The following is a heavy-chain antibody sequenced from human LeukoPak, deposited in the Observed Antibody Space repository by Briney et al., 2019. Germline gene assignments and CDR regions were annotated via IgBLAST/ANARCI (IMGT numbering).Heavy chain of an antibody. Sequence: SETLPLTCTVSGGSISSYYWSWIRQPPGKGLEWVWYIYYSGSTNYNPSLKSRVTISVDTSKNQFSLKLSSVTAADTAVYYCARDARQLVPYYYYMDVWGKGTTVTVSS. D-gene: IGHD6-13*01. CDR2: IYYSGST. CDR3: ARDARQLVPYYYYMDV. V-gene: IGHV4-59*01. J-gene: IGHJ6*03. CDR1: GGSISSYY.